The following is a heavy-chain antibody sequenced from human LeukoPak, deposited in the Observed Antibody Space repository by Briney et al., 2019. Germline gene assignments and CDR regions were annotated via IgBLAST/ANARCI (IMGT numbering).Heavy chain of an antibody. CDR2: IYDSGST. CDR3: GGEGYYGSGNPDY. CDR1: GGSISGYY. D-gene: IGHD3-10*01. Sequence: SETLSLTWAVSGGSISGYYLSWIRQPPGKGLEWIGHIYDSGSTNYNPSLKSRVTMSLDTSKSQFSLKLSYVTAAGTAVSYCGGEGYYGSGNPDYWGQGTLVTVSS. J-gene: IGHJ4*02. V-gene: IGHV4-59*01.